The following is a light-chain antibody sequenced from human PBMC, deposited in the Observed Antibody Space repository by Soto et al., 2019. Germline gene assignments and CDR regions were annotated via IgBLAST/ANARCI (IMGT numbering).Light chain of an antibody. J-gene: IGKJ4*01. CDR2: DAS. CDR1: QSVSSY. CDR3: QQRSNWPLT. V-gene: IGKV3-11*01. Sequence: EIVLTQSPATLSLSPGERATLSCRASQSVSSYLAWYQQKPGQAPRLLIYDASNRATGIPARFSGSGSGTDFTLTISSLEPEDVAVYYCQQRSNWPLTFSGGTKVEIK.